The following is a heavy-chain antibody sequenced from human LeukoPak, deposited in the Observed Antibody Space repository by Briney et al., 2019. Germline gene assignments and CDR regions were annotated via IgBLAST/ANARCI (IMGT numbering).Heavy chain of an antibody. D-gene: IGHD6-13*01. CDR2: ISWNSGSI. Sequence: GGSLRLSCEASGFTFSSYSMNWVRQAPGKGLEWVSGISWNSGSIGYADSVKGRFTISRDNAKNSLYLQMNSLRAEDTALYYCAKDIRIAAAGTGYRYWYFDLWGRGTLVTVSS. J-gene: IGHJ2*01. CDR3: AKDIRIAAAGTGYRYWYFDL. V-gene: IGHV3-9*01. CDR1: GFTFSSYS.